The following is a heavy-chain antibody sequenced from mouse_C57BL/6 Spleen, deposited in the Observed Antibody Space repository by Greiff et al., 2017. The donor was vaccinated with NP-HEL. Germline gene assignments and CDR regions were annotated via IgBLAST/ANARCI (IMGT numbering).Heavy chain of an antibody. CDR1: GYSITSGYY. D-gene: IGHD2-1*01. CDR3: ARGGNYLFAY. J-gene: IGHJ3*01. V-gene: IGHV3-6*01. Sequence: EVHLVESGPGLVKPSQSLSLTCSVTGYSITSGYYWNWIRQFPGNKLEWMGYISYDGSNNYNPSLKNRISITRDTSKNQFFLKLNSVTTEDTATYYCARGGNYLFAYWGQGTLVTVSA. CDR2: ISYDGSN.